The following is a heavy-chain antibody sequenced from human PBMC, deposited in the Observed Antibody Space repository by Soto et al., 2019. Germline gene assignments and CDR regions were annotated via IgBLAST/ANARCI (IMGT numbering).Heavy chain of an antibody. J-gene: IGHJ4*02. CDR3: ARDLPPVDY. CDR2: ISAYNGNT. CDR1: GYTFSSYH. Sequence: QIQLVQSGAEVKKPGASVKVSCKASGYTFSSYHITWVRQAPGQGLEWMGWISAYNGNTNYAQNLXGRVNMTTHPSTSTAYMELRSLTSDDTAVYYCARDLPPVDYWGQGTLVTVSS. V-gene: IGHV1-18*01.